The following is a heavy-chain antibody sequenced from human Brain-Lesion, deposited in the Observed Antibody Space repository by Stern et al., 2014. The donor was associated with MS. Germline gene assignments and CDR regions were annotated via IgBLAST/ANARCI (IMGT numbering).Heavy chain of an antibody. D-gene: IGHD2-2*01. V-gene: IGHV4-61*02. CDR3: ARGRVVPGFQYYATDV. CDR2: IFNSGSP. CDR1: GGSISSGGYY. J-gene: IGHJ6*02. Sequence: VQLLQSGPGLVKPSQTLSLSCTVSGGSISSGGYYWSWIRQPAGKGLEWIGRIFNSGSPSYTPPLKSRVTISIDTSKNQFSLRLNPMTAADTAVYYCARGRVVPGFQYYATDVWGQGTTVIVSS.